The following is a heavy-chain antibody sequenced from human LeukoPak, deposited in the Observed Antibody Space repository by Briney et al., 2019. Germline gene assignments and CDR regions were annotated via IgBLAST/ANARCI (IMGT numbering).Heavy chain of an antibody. CDR3: AREGYTSGSDAFDI. Sequence: SETLSLTCTVSGGSVSSSSYYWTWIRQPPGKGLEWIGYISYSGSTSYSPSLKSRVTISVDTSTKQFSLNLSSVTAAHTAVYYCAREGYTSGSDAFDIWGQGTMVTVSS. V-gene: IGHV4-61*01. CDR2: ISYSGST. D-gene: IGHD6-19*01. CDR1: GGSVSSSSYY. J-gene: IGHJ3*02.